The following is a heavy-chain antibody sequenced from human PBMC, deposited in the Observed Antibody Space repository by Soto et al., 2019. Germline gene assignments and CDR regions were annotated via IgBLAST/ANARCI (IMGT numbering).Heavy chain of an antibody. CDR2: IDPSDSRT. CDR1: GYMFPIYH. J-gene: IGHJ4*02. V-gene: IGHV5-10-1*01. CDR3: ARHDSNGDFDF. Sequence: GECLKICCEASGYMFPIYHISWVRQMPGKGLEWVGKIDPSDSRTMYRPSSRARITISVDKSINTAYLEWGRLKASDTAMYYCARHDSNGDFDFCGQGTLVTVSP. D-gene: IGHD2-8*01.